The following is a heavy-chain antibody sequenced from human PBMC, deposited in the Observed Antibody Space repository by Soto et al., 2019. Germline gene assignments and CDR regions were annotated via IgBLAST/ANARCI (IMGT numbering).Heavy chain of an antibody. CDR1: GFTFSDYY. D-gene: IGHD2-15*01. CDR2: ISPGSRYP. CDR3: VRGGGGGLFDP. V-gene: IGHV3-11*06. J-gene: IGHJ5*02. Sequence: GGSLRLSCASSGFTFSDYYMSWIRQAPGKGLEWLSYISPGSRYPAYADSVKGRFTISRDNARRFLSLQMNSLTVDDTAIYYCVRGGGGGLFDPWGQGSMVTVSS.